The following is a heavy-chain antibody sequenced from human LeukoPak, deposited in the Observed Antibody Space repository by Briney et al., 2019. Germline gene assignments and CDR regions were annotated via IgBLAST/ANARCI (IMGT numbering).Heavy chain of an antibody. CDR3: ARRGGIIRGVASYYYMDV. Sequence: SSETLSLTCTVSGGSINSSYYYWGWIRQPPGKGLEWIGSIYYSGSTYYNPSLKSRVTISVDTSKNQFSLKLSSVTAADTAAYYCARRGGIIRGVASYYYMDVWGKGTTVTISS. CDR2: IYYSGST. CDR1: GGSINSSYYY. D-gene: IGHD3-10*01. J-gene: IGHJ6*03. V-gene: IGHV4-39*01.